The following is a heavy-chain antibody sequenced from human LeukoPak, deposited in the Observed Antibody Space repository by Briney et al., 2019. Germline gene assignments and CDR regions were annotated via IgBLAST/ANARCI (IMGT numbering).Heavy chain of an antibody. D-gene: IGHD5-18*01. V-gene: IGHV4-39*01. CDR3: ARLRGYTYGNPGY. CDR2: IYYTGDT. CDR1: GFSLTTSGVG. J-gene: IGHJ4*02. Sequence: SGPTLVNPTQTLTLTCTFSGFSLTTSGVGVGWIRQPPGKGLEWIGSIYYTGDTYYNSSLKSRVTISVDTSKNQFALKLTSVTAADTALYYCARLRGYTYGNPGYWGQGSLVTVSS.